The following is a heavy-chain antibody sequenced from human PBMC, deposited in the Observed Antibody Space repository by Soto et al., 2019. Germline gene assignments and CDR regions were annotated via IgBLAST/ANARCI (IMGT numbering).Heavy chain of an antibody. V-gene: IGHV4-34*01. J-gene: IGHJ1*01. CDR1: GGSFSGYY. CDR3: ARGVGAVAEYFQH. CDR2: INHSGST. Sequence: SETLSLTCAVYGGSFSGYYWSWIRQPPGKGLEWIGEINHSGSTNYNPSLKSRVTISVDTSKNQFSLKLSSVTAADTAVYYCARGVGAVAEYFQHWGQGTLVTVSS. D-gene: IGHD6-19*01.